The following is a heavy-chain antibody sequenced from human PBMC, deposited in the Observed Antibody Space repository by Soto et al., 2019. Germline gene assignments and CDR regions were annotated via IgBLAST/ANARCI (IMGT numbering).Heavy chain of an antibody. J-gene: IGHJ4*02. CDR2: IGPHSGGT. V-gene: IGHV1-2*02. Sequence: QVQLVQSGAEVKKSGASVKVSCKASGYTFTGYYIHWVRQAPGQGPEWVGEIGPHSGGTKYAQKFQGRVTMTRDTSSATVYMELSNLSPDDTAVYYCGRGRSGELVVFYWGQGTLVTVYS. CDR3: GRGRSGELVVFY. D-gene: IGHD1-7*01. CDR1: GYTFTGYY.